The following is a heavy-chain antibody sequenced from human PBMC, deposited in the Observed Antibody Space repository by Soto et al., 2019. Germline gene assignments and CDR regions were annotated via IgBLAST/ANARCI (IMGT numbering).Heavy chain of an antibody. CDR2: IYYSGST. Sequence: QVQLQESGPGLVKPSETLSLTCTVSGGSISSYYWSWIRQPPGKGLEWIGYIYYSGSTNYNPSLKSRVTLSVDTSKNQFSLKLSSVTAADTAVYYCAATPLSYYDSSGYRVGYFDYWGQGTLVTVSS. CDR3: AATPLSYYDSSGYRVGYFDY. J-gene: IGHJ4*02. CDR1: GGSISSYY. V-gene: IGHV4-59*01. D-gene: IGHD3-22*01.